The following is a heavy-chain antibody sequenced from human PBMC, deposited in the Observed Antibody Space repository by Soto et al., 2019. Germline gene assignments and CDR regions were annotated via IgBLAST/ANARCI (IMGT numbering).Heavy chain of an antibody. CDR2: TSFDVNIK. V-gene: IGHV3-30-3*01. J-gene: IGHJ6*02. D-gene: IGHD2-8*02. CDR1: GFSFIDSA. CDR3: ARAPRRYCTGLSCLGLHWLDV. Sequence: PGVSLRLSCTSSGFSFIDSAIYWVRIVQGLWQVWVALTSFDVNIKYDADSLKYRLIISRDNSKNTLFLQMDSLKGEDTAAHSYARAPRRYCTGLSCLGLHWLDVWGQGTAVTVSS.